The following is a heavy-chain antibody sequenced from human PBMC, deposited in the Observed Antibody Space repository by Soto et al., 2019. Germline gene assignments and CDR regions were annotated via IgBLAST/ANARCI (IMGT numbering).Heavy chain of an antibody. CDR2: ISSSSSTI. CDR3: ARIGRRRWGDY. Sequence: EVQLVESGGGLVQPGGSLRLSCAASGFTFSSYSMNWVRQAPGKGLEWVSYISSSSSTIYYADSVKGRFTISRDNAKKSLYLQMDSLRAEDTAVYYCARIGRRRWGDYWGQGALVTVSS. D-gene: IGHD4-17*01. CDR1: GFTFSSYS. J-gene: IGHJ4*02. V-gene: IGHV3-48*01.